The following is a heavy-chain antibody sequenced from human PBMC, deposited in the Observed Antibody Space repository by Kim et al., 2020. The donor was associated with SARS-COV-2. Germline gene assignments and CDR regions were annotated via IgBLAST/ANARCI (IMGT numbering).Heavy chain of an antibody. V-gene: IGHV3-53*01. CDR1: GFTVSSNY. CDR2: IYSGGST. Sequence: GGSLRLSCAASGFTVSSNYMSWVRQAPGKGLEWVSVIYSGGSTYYADSVKGRFTISRDNSKNTLYLQMNSLRAEDTAVYYCARSLVLYDPPGDWGQGTLVTVSS. D-gene: IGHD2-15*01. J-gene: IGHJ4*02. CDR3: ARSLVLYDPPGD.